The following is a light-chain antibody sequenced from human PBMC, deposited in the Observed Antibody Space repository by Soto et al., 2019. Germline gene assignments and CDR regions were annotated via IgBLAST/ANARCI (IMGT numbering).Light chain of an antibody. CDR2: LNSDGSH. J-gene: IGLJ2*01. Sequence: QLVLTQSPSASASLGASVKLTCTLSSGHTTYAIAWYQQQPKKGPRYLIKLNSDGSHTKGDGIPDRFSGSSSGAERYLSISSLQSEDEADYDCQTWGTGIVFGGGTKLTVL. V-gene: IGLV4-69*01. CDR3: QTWGTGIV. CDR1: SGHTTYA.